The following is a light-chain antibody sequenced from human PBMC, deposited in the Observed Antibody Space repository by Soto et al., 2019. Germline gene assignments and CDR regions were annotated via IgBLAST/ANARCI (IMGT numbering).Light chain of an antibody. Sequence: QSVLTQPPSVSGPPGQRVTISCTGSSSNIGAEYDVHWYQQLPGTAPKLLIYGNSNRPSGVPDRFSGSKSGTSASLAITGLQAEDEADYYCQSYDSSLSVVFGGGTKVTVL. V-gene: IGLV1-40*01. J-gene: IGLJ2*01. CDR1: SSNIGAEYD. CDR2: GNS. CDR3: QSYDSSLSVV.